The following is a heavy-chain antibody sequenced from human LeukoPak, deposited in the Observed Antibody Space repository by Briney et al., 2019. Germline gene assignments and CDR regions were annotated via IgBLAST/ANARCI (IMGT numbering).Heavy chain of an antibody. CDR2: MNPNSGNT. D-gene: IGHD3-22*01. V-gene: IGHV1-8*02. Sequence: ASVKVSCKASGYTFTGYYMHWVRQATGQGLEWMGWMNPNSGNTGYAQKFQGRVTMTRNTSISTAYMELSSLRSEDTAVYYCARGSYYDSSGYWGQGTLVTVSS. J-gene: IGHJ4*02. CDR1: GYTFTGYY. CDR3: ARGSYYDSSGY.